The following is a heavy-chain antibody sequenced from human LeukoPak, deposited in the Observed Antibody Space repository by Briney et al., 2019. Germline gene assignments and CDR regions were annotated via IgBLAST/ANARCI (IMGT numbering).Heavy chain of an antibody. CDR1: GFTFSSYS. CDR3: AREDSGYDSPSSYYYYGMDV. V-gene: IGHV3-48*02. CDR2: ITSGSTTI. D-gene: IGHD5-12*01. Sequence: GGSLRLSCAASGFTFSSYSMNWVRQAPGKGLEWVSYITSGSTTIYYADSVKGRFTISRDNAKNSLYLQMNSLKDEDTAVYYCAREDSGYDSPSSYYYYGMDVWGQGTTVTVSS. J-gene: IGHJ6*02.